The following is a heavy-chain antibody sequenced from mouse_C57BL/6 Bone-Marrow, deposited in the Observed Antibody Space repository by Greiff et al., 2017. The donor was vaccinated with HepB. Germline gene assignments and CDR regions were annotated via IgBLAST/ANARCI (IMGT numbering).Heavy chain of an antibody. V-gene: IGHV1-7*01. CDR2: INPSSGYT. J-gene: IGHJ3*01. CDR1: GYTFTSYW. CDR3: AIYKTYAWFAY. D-gene: IGHD1-3*01. Sequence: QVQLQQSGAELAKPGASVKLSCKASGYTFTSYWMHWVKQRPGQGLEWIGYINPSSGYTKYNQKFKDKATLTADKSSSTAHMQLSSLTCEDSAVYYSAIYKTYAWFAYWGEETLVTVSA.